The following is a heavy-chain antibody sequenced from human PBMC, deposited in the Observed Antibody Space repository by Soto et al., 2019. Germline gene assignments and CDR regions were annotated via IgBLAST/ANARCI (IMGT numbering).Heavy chain of an antibody. Sequence: ASVKVSCKASGYTFTSYAMHWVRQAPGQRLEWMGWINAGNGNTKYSQKFQGRVTITRDTSASTAYMELSSLRSDDTAVYYCATPFITMVRGVILSGFDPWGQGTLVTVSS. J-gene: IGHJ5*02. D-gene: IGHD3-10*01. CDR1: GYTFTSYA. CDR3: ATPFITMVRGVILSGFDP. CDR2: INAGNGNT. V-gene: IGHV1-3*01.